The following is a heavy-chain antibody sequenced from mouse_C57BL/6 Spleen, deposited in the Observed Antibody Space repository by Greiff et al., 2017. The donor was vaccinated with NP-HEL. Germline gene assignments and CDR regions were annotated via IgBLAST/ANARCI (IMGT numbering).Heavy chain of an antibody. Sequence: QVQLQQSGPGLVQPSQSLSITCTVSGFSLTSYGVHWVRPPPGQGLEWLGVIWSGGSTDYNAAFISRLIISKDNSKSQVFFKMNSLQADDTAIYYCAKNDYDVDYAMDYWGQGTSVTVSS. CDR3: AKNDYDVDYAMDY. V-gene: IGHV2-4*01. J-gene: IGHJ4*01. D-gene: IGHD2-4*01. CDR2: IWSGGST. CDR1: GFSLTSYG.